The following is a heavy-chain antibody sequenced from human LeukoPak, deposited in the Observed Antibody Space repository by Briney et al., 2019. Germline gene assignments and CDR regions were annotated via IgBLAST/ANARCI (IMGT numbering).Heavy chain of an antibody. CDR3: ARCPPYSRGQVHWFDP. J-gene: IGHJ5*02. CDR1: GGSFSGYY. V-gene: IGHV4-34*01. Sequence: PSETLSLTCAVYGGSFSGYYWSWIRQPPGKGLEWIGEINHSGSTNYNPSLKSRVTISVDTSKNQFSLKLSSVTAADTAVYYCARCPPYSRGQVHWFDPWGQGTLVTVSS. D-gene: IGHD6-19*01. CDR2: INHSGST.